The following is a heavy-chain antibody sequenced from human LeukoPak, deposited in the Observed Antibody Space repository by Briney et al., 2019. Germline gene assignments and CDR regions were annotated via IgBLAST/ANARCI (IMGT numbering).Heavy chain of an antibody. CDR1: GFTFSSYG. D-gene: IGHD6-19*01. CDR3: AKQYSSDWNGVAEHFQH. Sequence: QTGGSLRLSCAASGFTFSSYGMSWVRQAPGKGLEWVSGISGSGSSTYYADSVKGRFTISRDNSKNTLYLQMKSLRAEDTAVYYCAKQYSSDWNGVAEHFQHWGQGTLVTVSS. V-gene: IGHV3-23*01. J-gene: IGHJ1*01. CDR2: ISGSGSST.